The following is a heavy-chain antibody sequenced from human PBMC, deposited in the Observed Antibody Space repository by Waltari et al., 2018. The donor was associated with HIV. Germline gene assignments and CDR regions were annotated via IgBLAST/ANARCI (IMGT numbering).Heavy chain of an antibody. J-gene: IGHJ4*02. Sequence: QVQLVQSGSELKKPGASVKVSCQASGYNFTKNAINWVRQAPGQGIEWMGWINPNTGKRTYAQGWTGRLVFSLDTSGSTAFLQISSLKAEDSAVFYLARESGSTRSFDSGGQGARVTVSS. CDR3: ARESGSTRSFDS. V-gene: IGHV7-4-1*02. CDR2: INPNTGKR. CDR1: GYNFTKNA. D-gene: IGHD3-10*01.